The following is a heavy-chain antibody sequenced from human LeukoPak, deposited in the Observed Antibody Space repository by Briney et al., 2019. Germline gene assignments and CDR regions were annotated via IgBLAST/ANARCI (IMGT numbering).Heavy chain of an antibody. CDR1: GFTLSSYS. CDR3: ARGSSSDAFDI. V-gene: IGHV3-21*01. CDR2: ISSSSSYI. J-gene: IGHJ3*02. Sequence: GGSLRLSCAASGFTLSSYSMSWVRQAPGKWLGWVSSISSSSSYIYYADSVKGRFTISRDNAKNSLYLQMSSLRAEDTAVYYCARGSSSDAFDIWGQGTIAIVSA. D-gene: IGHD6-13*01.